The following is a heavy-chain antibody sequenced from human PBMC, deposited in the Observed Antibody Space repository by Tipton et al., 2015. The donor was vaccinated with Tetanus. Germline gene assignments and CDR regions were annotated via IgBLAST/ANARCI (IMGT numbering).Heavy chain of an antibody. CDR2: IYHRGST. J-gene: IGHJ2*01. D-gene: IGHD3-3*01. Sequence: TLSLTCTVSGGSISSGGYYWTWIRQHPGKGLEWIGNIYHRGSTYYNPSLKSLVTISVDTSKNQFSLKLSSVTAADTAVYYCARDPAVLRFLEWLPDWYFALWGRGTLVTVSS. CDR1: GGSISSGGYY. V-gene: IGHV4-31*01. CDR3: ARDPAVLRFLEWLPDWYFAL.